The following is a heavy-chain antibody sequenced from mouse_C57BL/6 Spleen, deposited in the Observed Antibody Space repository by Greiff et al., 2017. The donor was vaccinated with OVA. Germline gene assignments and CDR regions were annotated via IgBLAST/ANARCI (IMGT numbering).Heavy chain of an antibody. CDR3: ARWGTTVVDY. V-gene: IGHV1-69*01. CDR2: IDPSDSYT. D-gene: IGHD1-1*01. J-gene: IGHJ2*01. Sequence: VQLQQPGAELVMPGASVKLSCKASGYTFTSYWMHWVKQRPGQGLEWIGEIDPSDSYTNYNQNFKGKSTLTVDKSSSTAYMQLSSLTSEDSAVYYCARWGTTVVDYWGQGTTLTVSS. CDR1: GYTFTSYW.